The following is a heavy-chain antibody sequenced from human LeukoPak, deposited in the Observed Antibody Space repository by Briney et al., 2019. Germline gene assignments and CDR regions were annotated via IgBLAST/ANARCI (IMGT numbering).Heavy chain of an antibody. Sequence: SETLSLACSVSGDSIRSGTYYWSWIRQPAGKGLEWIGRIYTSGSTSYNPALKSRVTISVDTSKNQFSLKLTSVTAADTAVYYCARGGGATRIDYWGQGTLVTVSS. J-gene: IGHJ4*02. CDR3: ARGGGATRIDY. CDR2: IYTSGST. V-gene: IGHV4-61*02. D-gene: IGHD3-10*01. CDR1: GDSIRSGTYY.